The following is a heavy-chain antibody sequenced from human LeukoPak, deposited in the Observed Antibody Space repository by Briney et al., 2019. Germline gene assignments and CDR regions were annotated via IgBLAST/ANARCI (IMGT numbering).Heavy chain of an antibody. CDR3: ATVWDPAGY. V-gene: IGHV1-24*01. D-gene: IGHD1-26*01. CDR2: FDPEDGET. Sequence: LEWMGGFDPEDGETIYAQKFQGRVTMTEDTSADTAYMELSSLRSEDTAVYYCATVWDPAGYWGQGTLVTVSS. J-gene: IGHJ4*02.